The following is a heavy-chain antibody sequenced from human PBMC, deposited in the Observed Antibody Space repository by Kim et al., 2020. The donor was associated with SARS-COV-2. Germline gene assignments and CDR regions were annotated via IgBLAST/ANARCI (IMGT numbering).Heavy chain of an antibody. D-gene: IGHD5-12*01. J-gene: IGHJ5*02. CDR2: IYYSGST. CDR1: GGSISSYY. CDR3: ARRPEMATISGPRSWFDP. Sequence: SETLSLTCTVSGGSISSYYWSWIRQPPGKGLEWIGYIYYSGSTNYNPSLKSRVTISVDTSKNQFSLKLSSVTAADTAVYYCARRPEMATISGPRSWFDPWGQGTLVTVSS. V-gene: IGHV4-59*08.